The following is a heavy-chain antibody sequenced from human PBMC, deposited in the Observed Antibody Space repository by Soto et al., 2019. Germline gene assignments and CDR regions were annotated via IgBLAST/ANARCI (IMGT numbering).Heavy chain of an antibody. Sequence: PSETLSLTCTVSGGSISSGGYYWSWIRQHPGKGLEWIGYIYYSGSTYYNPSLKSRVTISVDTSKNQFSLKLSSVTAADTAVYYCARGSNCSGGSCYFYYYYGMDVWGQGTTVTVLL. J-gene: IGHJ6*02. D-gene: IGHD2-15*01. V-gene: IGHV4-31*03. CDR1: GGSISSGGYY. CDR2: IYYSGST. CDR3: ARGSNCSGGSCYFYYYYGMDV.